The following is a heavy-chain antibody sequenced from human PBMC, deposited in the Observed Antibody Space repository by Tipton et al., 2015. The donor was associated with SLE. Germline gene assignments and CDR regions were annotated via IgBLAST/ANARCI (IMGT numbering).Heavy chain of an antibody. V-gene: IGHV4-39*07. J-gene: IGHJ3*02. CDR3: ARDFCSGGSCRRAFDI. CDR1: GGSISSSSYY. CDR2: IYHGGSA. Sequence: TLSLTCTVSGGSISSSSYYWGWIRQPPGKGLEWIGEIYHGGSANYNPSLKSRVTISVDTSKNQFSLKLSSVTAADTAVYYCARDFCSGGSCRRAFDIWGQGTMVTVSS. D-gene: IGHD2-15*01.